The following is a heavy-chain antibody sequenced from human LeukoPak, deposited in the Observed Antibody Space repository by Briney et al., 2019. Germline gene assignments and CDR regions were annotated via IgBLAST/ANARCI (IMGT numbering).Heavy chain of an antibody. Sequence: ASVKVSCKASGYTFTSYYMHWVRQAPGQGLEWMGWINPNSGGTNYAQKFQGRVTMTRDTSISTAYMELSRLRSDDTAVYYCARAACTNGVCYMPEFDYWGQGTLVTVSS. CDR3: ARAACTNGVCYMPEFDY. V-gene: IGHV1-2*02. CDR1: GYTFTSYY. CDR2: INPNSGGT. J-gene: IGHJ4*02. D-gene: IGHD2-8*01.